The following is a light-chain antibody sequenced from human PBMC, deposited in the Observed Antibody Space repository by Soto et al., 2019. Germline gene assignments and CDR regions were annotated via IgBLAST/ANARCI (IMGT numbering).Light chain of an antibody. V-gene: IGLV2-14*03. CDR2: DVN. J-gene: IGLJ2*01. CDR3: TSWTTSTTMI. CDR1: SSDIGAYNF. Sequence: QSALTQPASVSGSPGQSITISCTGNSSDIGAYNFVSWYQQHPGKAPKLMLYDVNIRPSGVSNRFSGSNSGNTASLTISGLQAEDEADYYCTSWTTSTTMIFGGGTKLTVL.